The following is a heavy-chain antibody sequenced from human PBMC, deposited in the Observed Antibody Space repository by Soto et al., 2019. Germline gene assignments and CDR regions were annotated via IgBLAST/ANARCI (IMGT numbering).Heavy chain of an antibody. Sequence: SETLSLTCTVSGGSISSYYWSWIRQPPGKGLEWIGYIYYSGSTNYNPSLKSRVTISVDTSKNQFSLKLSSVTAADTAVYYCARNRAVVTPIDWFDPWGQGTLVTVSS. J-gene: IGHJ5*02. CDR1: GGSISSYY. V-gene: IGHV4-59*08. D-gene: IGHD2-21*02. CDR3: ARNRAVVTPIDWFDP. CDR2: IYYSGST.